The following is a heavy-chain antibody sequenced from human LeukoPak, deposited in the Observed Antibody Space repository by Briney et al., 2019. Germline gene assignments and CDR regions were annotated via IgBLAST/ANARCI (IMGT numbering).Heavy chain of an antibody. CDR3: ARRHGSGSYYSPYYYYYYMDV. J-gene: IGHJ6*03. Sequence: SETLSLTCAVYGGSFSGYYWSWIRQPPGKGLEWIGEINHSGSTNYNPSLKSRVTISVDTSKNQFSLKLSSVTAADTAVYYCARRHGSGSYYSPYYYYYYMDVWGKGTTVTISS. D-gene: IGHD3-10*01. CDR1: GGSFSGYY. CDR2: INHSGST. V-gene: IGHV4-34*01.